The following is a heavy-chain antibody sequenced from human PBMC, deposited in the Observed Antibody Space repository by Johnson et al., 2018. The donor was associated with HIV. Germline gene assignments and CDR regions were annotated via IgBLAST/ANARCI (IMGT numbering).Heavy chain of an antibody. CDR1: GFTFSSYW. Sequence: VQLVESGGGLVQPGGSLRLSCAASGFTFSSYWMSWVRQAPGKGLEWVANIKHDGRENYSVDSVKGRFTISRDNAKNSLYLQMNSLRAEDTAVYYCARGGPIAVETTGAFDIWGQGTMVTVSS. J-gene: IGHJ3*02. D-gene: IGHD6-19*01. V-gene: IGHV3-7*04. CDR2: IKHDGREN. CDR3: ARGGPIAVETTGAFDI.